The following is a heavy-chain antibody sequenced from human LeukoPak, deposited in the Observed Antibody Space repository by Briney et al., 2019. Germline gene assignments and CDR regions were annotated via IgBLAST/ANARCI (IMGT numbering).Heavy chain of an antibody. CDR1: GDTFTGDY. D-gene: IGHD3-10*01. V-gene: IGHV1-2*02. J-gene: IGHJ4*02. CDR2: VNPNSGGT. CDR3: AREYGSGYYYVYLDY. Sequence: ASLKGSCKASGDTFTGDYIDCVRQSPGQGLEWMGWVNPNSGGTDSAQKLQGRVTMTGDTSISTVYMELRGLTSDDTAVYYCAREYGSGYYYVYLDYWGQGTLVTVSS.